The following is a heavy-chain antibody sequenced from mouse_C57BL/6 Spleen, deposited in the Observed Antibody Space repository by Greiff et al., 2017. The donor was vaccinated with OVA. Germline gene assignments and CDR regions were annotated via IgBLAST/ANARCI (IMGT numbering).Heavy chain of an antibody. CDR1: GFNIKDYY. V-gene: IGHV14-1*01. Sequence: EVQLQQSGAELVRPGASVKLSFTASGFNIKDYYMHWVKQRPEQGLEWIGRIDPEDGDTEYAPKFQGKATMTADTSSNTAYLQLSSLTSEDTAVYYCTTSPYYYGSSPFYAMDYWGQGTSVTVSS. J-gene: IGHJ4*01. CDR3: TTSPYYYGSSPFYAMDY. D-gene: IGHD1-1*01. CDR2: IDPEDGDT.